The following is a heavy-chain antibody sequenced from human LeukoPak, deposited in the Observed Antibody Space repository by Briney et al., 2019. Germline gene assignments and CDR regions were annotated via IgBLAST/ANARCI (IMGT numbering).Heavy chain of an antibody. CDR1: GGSISSYY. D-gene: IGHD5-24*01. CDR3: ARDRGYNIAFDI. CDR2: IYYSGST. Sequence: PSETLSLTCTVSGGSISSYYWSWIRQPPGKGLEWIGYIYYSGSTNYNPSLKSRVTISVDTSKNQFSLKLSSVTAADTAVYYCARDRGYNIAFDIWGQGTMVTVSS. J-gene: IGHJ3*02. V-gene: IGHV4-59*01.